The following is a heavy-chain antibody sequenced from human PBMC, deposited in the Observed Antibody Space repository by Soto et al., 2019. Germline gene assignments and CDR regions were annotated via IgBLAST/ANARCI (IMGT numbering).Heavy chain of an antibody. Sequence: GGSLRLSCEASGFTFSGFDMHWVRQPTGKGLEWVSSIGTAGDTYYAVSVKGRFTISRDNTKNSLSLQMNSLRAGDMAVYFCAKSQEIGTHFFDSWGQGTQVTVSS. D-gene: IGHD6-13*01. CDR3: AKSQEIGTHFFDS. CDR2: IGTAGDT. V-gene: IGHV3-13*01. J-gene: IGHJ4*02. CDR1: GFTFSGFD.